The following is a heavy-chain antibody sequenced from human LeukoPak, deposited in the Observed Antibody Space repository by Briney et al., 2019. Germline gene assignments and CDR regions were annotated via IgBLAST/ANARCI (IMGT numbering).Heavy chain of an antibody. CDR3: VSFYETY. CDR1: GNYW. V-gene: IGHV3-74*01. J-gene: IGHJ4*02. CDR2: INSDGSWT. Sequence: RPGGSLRLSCAASGNYWMHWVRQAPGKGLVWVSHINSDGSWTSYADSVKGRFTISKDNAKNTVYLQMNSLRAEDTAVYYCVSFYETYWGRGTLVIVSS. D-gene: IGHD2/OR15-2a*01.